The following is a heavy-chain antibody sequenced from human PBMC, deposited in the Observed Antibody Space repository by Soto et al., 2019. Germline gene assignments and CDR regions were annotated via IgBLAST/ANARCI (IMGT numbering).Heavy chain of an antibody. J-gene: IGHJ5*02. CDR2: IYYSGST. D-gene: IGHD2-15*01. CDR3: ARAFAVVAATFGWFDP. CDR1: GGSISSGDYY. V-gene: IGHV4-30-4*01. Sequence: SETLSLTCTVSGGSISSGDYYWSWIRQPPGKGLEWIGYIYYSGSTYYNPSLKSRVTISVDTSKNQFSLKLSSVTAADTAVYYCARAFAVVAATFGWFDPWGQGTLVTVSS.